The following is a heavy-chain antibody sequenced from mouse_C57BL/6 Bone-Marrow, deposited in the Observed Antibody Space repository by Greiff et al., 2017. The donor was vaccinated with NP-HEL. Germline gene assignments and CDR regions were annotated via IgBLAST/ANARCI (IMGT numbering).Heavy chain of an antibody. Sequence: DVKLVESGGGLVQPGGSLKLSCAASGFTFSNYYMYWVRQTPEKRLEWVAYISNGGGSTYYPDTVKGRFTISRDNAKNTLYLQMSRLKSEDTAMYYCARHDGGITTNYAMDYWGQGTSVTVSS. CDR3: ARHDGGITTNYAMDY. CDR1: GFTFSNYY. D-gene: IGHD1-1*01. J-gene: IGHJ4*01. CDR2: ISNGGGST. V-gene: IGHV5-12*01.